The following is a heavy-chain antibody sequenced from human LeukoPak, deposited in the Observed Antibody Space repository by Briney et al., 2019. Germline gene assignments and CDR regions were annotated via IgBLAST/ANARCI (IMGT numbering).Heavy chain of an antibody. D-gene: IGHD6-13*01. CDR1: GCTFSSYA. Sequence: GGSLRLSCAASGCTFSSYAMSWVRQAPGKGLEWVSLINDSGGNTYYAYSVKGRFTISRDNSKNTLFLHMSSLTAEDTAVYYCAKTSSGSRGGCLDYWGQGTLVTVSS. CDR2: INDSGGNT. V-gene: IGHV3-23*01. CDR3: AKTSSGSRGGCLDY. J-gene: IGHJ4*01.